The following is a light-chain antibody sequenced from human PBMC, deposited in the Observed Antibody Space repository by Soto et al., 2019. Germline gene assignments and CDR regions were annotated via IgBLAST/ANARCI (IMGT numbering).Light chain of an antibody. Sequence: DIQMTQSPSTLSASVGDRVTITCRASQTIFNWLAWYQRKPGRAPNLLIYGASTLQSGVPSRFSGSGSGTDFTLTINSLQAEDFATYYCQQTRSYPSTFGGGTKVDIK. CDR3: QQTRSYPST. CDR2: GAS. V-gene: IGKV1-5*01. CDR1: QTIFNW. J-gene: IGKJ4*01.